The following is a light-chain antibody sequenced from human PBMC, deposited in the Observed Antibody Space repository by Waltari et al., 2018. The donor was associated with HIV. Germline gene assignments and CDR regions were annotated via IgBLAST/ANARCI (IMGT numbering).Light chain of an antibody. Sequence: SYELTQPPSMSVSPGQTARITCFGDALPNRYAYWYQQRPGQGPVLVIYKDRERPAGIPERVSGSNSGTTVTLIISGVQREDEAYYYCQAADRSGSHVVYGGGTKVTV. CDR3: QAADRSGSHVV. J-gene: IGLJ2*01. CDR2: KDR. V-gene: IGLV3-25*03. CDR1: ALPNRY.